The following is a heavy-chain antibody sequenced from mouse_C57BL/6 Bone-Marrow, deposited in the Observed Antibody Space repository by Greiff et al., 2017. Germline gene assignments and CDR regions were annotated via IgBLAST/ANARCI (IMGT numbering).Heavy chain of an antibody. Sequence: QVQLKESGPGLVAPSQSLSITCTVSGFSLTSYGVHWVRQPPGKGLEWLVVIWSDGSTTYNSALKSRLSISKDNSKSQVFLKMNSLQTDDTAMYYCARAYGNYGYAMDYWGQGTSVTVSS. CDR2: IWSDGST. CDR1: GFSLTSYG. V-gene: IGHV2-6*03. CDR3: ARAYGNYGYAMDY. J-gene: IGHJ4*01. D-gene: IGHD2-1*01.